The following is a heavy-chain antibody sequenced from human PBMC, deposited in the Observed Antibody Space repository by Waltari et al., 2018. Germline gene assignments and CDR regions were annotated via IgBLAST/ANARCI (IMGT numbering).Heavy chain of an antibody. J-gene: IGHJ4*02. Sequence: QVQLQESGPGLVKPSETLSLTCTVSGGSISSYYWSWIRQPPGKGLEWIGYIYYSGSTNYNPSLKSRVTISVDTSKNQFSLKLSSVTAADTAVYYCARAGSYYYGSGSYSLDYWGQGTLVTVSS. CDR2: IYYSGST. CDR1: GGSISSYY. D-gene: IGHD3-10*01. CDR3: ARAGSYYYGSGSYSLDY. V-gene: IGHV4-59*01.